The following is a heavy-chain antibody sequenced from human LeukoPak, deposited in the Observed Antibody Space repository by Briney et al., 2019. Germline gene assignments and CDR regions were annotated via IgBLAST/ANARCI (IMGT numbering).Heavy chain of an antibody. Sequence: PGGSLRPSCAASGFTFSSYAMSWVRRAPGKGLEWVSAISGSGGSTYYADSVKGRFTISRDNSKNTLYLQMNSLRAEDTAVYYCAKVMTRTMVRGVPPSDYWGQGTLVTVSS. CDR2: ISGSGGST. J-gene: IGHJ4*02. CDR1: GFTFSSYA. V-gene: IGHV3-23*01. D-gene: IGHD3-10*01. CDR3: AKVMTRTMVRGVPPSDY.